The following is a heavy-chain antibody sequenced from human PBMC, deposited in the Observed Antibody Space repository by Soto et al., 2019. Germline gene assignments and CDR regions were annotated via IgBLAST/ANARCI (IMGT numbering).Heavy chain of an antibody. CDR2: ISAYNDYT. CDR3: ARGGYYDKVWGKMNYYGLDV. V-gene: IGHV1-18*01. D-gene: IGHD3-16*01. CDR1: GYTFIRYG. Sequence: QVRLVQSAAEVKKPGASVKVSCKASGYTFIRYGITWVRQAPGQGLEWMGWISAYNDYTNYAQKLQGRVTMTTDTTPXTXYXXLRSLRSDDTAVYYCARGGYYDKVWGKMNYYGLDVWGQGTTVTVSS. J-gene: IGHJ6*02.